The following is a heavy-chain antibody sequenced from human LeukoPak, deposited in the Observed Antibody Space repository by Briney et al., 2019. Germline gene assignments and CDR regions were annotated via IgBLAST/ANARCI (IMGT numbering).Heavy chain of an antibody. V-gene: IGHV4-59*08. CDR2: FSNSGTF. CDR3: ARVRTYDGYNFIDF. Sequence: SKTLSLTCTVSGGSISGYYWSWIRQPPGQGLDYIGYFSNSGTFSYKPSLQSRVSMSMDKSKNQFFLRLTSVTAADTAVYYCARVRTYDGYNFIDFWGRGTLVAVSS. J-gene: IGHJ4*02. D-gene: IGHD5-24*01. CDR1: GGSISGYY.